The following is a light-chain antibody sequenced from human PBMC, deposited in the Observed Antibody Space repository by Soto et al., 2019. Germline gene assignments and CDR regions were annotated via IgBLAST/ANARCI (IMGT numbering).Light chain of an antibody. Sequence: QSVLTQPPSASGTPGQRVTISCSGSSSNIGSNAVNWYQHLPGTAPKLLIFTDSQRPSGVPDRFSGSRSGTSASLAISGLQSEDEADYYCASCDGSLIGHVFGTGTKVTVL. CDR3: ASCDGSLIGHV. V-gene: IGLV1-44*01. CDR1: SSNIGSNA. J-gene: IGLJ1*01. CDR2: TDS.